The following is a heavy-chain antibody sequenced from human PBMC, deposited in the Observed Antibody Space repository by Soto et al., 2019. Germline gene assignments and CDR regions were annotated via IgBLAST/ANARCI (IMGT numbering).Heavy chain of an antibody. D-gene: IGHD3-3*01. Sequence: EVQLVESGGGLVKPGGSLRLSCAASGFTFSNAWMNWVRQAPGKGLEWVGRIKSKTDGGTTDYAAPVKGRFTISRDDSKSTLYLQLNSLKTEDSAVYYCTPILYDFWSGYYRDGWGQGTLVIVSS. CDR3: TPILYDFWSGYYRDG. V-gene: IGHV3-15*07. CDR2: IKSKTDGGTT. CDR1: GFTFSNAW. J-gene: IGHJ4*02.